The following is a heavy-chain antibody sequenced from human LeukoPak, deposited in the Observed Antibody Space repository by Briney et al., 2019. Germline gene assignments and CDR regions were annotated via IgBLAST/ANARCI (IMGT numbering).Heavy chain of an antibody. V-gene: IGHV3-21*01. CDR1: GFTFSSYS. CDR3: ARGLQKMVLLRYFDQPVFDY. CDR2: ISSSSSYI. Sequence: GGSLRLSCAASGFTFSSYSMNWVRQAPGKGLEWVSSISSSSSYIYYADSVKGRFTIFRDNAKNSLYLQMNSLRAEDTAVYYCARGLQKMVLLRYFDQPVFDYWGQGTLVTVSS. J-gene: IGHJ4*02. D-gene: IGHD3-9*01.